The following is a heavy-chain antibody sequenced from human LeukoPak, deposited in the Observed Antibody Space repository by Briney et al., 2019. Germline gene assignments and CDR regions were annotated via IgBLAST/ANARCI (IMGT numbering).Heavy chain of an antibody. D-gene: IGHD1-1*01. Sequence: GGSLRLSCAASGFTFSSYWMSWVRQAPGKVLEWVANIKQDGSEKYYVDSVKGRFTISRDNAKNSLYLQMNSLRAEDTAVYYCARDLGGTNYYYYYMDVWGKGTTVTVSS. CDR3: ARDLGGTNYYYYYMDV. J-gene: IGHJ6*03. CDR1: GFTFSSYW. CDR2: IKQDGSEK. V-gene: IGHV3-7*01.